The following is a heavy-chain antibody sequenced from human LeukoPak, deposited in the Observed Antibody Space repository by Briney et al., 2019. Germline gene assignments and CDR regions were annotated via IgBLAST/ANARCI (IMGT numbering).Heavy chain of an antibody. D-gene: IGHD2-15*01. Sequence: PSETLSLTCAVYGGSFSGYYWSWIRQPPGKGLEWIGEINHSGSTNYNPSLKSRVTISVDTSKNQFSLKLSSVTAADTAVYYCARGGSCYSFLLMCGGWFDPWGQGTLVTVSS. CDR1: GGSFSGYY. J-gene: IGHJ5*02. CDR2: INHSGST. V-gene: IGHV4-34*01. CDR3: ARGGSCYSFLLMCGGWFDP.